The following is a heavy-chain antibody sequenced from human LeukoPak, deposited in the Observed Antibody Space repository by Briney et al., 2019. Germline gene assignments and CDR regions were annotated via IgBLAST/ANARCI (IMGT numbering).Heavy chain of an antibody. J-gene: IGHJ4*02. D-gene: IGHD6-19*01. CDR2: NYYSGNT. CDR3: ARRIAVAEFDY. Sequence: SETLSVIYTVSGGSISRFYWGCAREPPGKGREGIWYNYYSGNTNYNPSLKSRVTISVDTSKNQVSLKLSSVTAADTAGYYCARRIAVAEFDYWGQRTLGTASS. V-gene: IGHV4-59*01. CDR1: GGSISRFY.